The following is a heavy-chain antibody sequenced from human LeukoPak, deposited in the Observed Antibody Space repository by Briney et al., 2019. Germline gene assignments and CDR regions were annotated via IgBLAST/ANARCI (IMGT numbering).Heavy chain of an antibody. Sequence: PSETLSLTCTVSGGSISSSSYYWGWIRQPPGKGLEWIGYIYYSGSTNYNPSLKSRVTISADTSKNQFSLKLSSVTAADTAVYYCATTTGSGSYYNRFGYYYGMDVWGQGTTVTVSS. V-gene: IGHV4-61*05. CDR3: ATTTGSGSYYNRFGYYYGMDV. CDR1: GGSISSSSYY. J-gene: IGHJ6*02. D-gene: IGHD3-10*01. CDR2: IYYSGST.